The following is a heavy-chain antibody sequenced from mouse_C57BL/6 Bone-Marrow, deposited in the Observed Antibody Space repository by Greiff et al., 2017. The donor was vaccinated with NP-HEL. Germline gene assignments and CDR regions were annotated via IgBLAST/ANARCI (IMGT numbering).Heavy chain of an antibody. J-gene: IGHJ1*03. CDR1: GFTFSSYA. V-gene: IGHV5-4*01. CDR3: AQERPTFTTVVATDWYFDV. D-gene: IGHD1-1*01. Sequence: EVHLVESGGGLVKPGGSLKLSCAASGFTFSSYAMSWVRQTPEKRLEWVATISDGGSYTYYPDNVKGRFTISRDNAKNNLYLQMSHLKSEDTAMYYCAQERPTFTTVVATDWYFDVWGTGTTVTVSS. CDR2: ISDGGSYT.